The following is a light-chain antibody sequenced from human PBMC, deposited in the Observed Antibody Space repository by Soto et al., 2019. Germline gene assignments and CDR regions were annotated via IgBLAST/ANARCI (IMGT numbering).Light chain of an antibody. Sequence: DIQLTQSPSFLSASVGDRVTITCRASQVINNYLAWYQQNPGKAPKLLIYTASTLQSGVPSRFSGSGSGTEFTLTITRLQPEDFATYYCQQLKSYPHTFGEGTKLEIK. CDR3: QQLKSYPHT. V-gene: IGKV1-9*01. CDR1: QVINNY. CDR2: TAS. J-gene: IGKJ2*01.